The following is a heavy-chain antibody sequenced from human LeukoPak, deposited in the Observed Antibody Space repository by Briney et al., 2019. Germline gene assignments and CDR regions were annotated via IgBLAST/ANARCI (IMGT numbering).Heavy chain of an antibody. CDR3: TSRGSGYDSPIDY. D-gene: IGHD5-12*01. CDR2: ISSSSSYI. J-gene: IGHJ4*02. V-gene: IGHV3-21*01. CDR1: GFTFSTFG. Sequence: GGSLRLSCAASGFTFSTFGMNWVRQAPGKGLEWVSFISSSSSYIYYADSVKGRFTISRDNAKNSLFLQMSSLRVEDTALYYCTSRGSGYDSPIDYWGQGTLITVSS.